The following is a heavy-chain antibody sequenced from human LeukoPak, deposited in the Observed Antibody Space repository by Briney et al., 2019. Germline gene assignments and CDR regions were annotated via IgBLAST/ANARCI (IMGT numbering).Heavy chain of an antibody. Sequence: PSQTLSLTCTVSGGSISSGGYNWSWIRQPPGKGLEWIGYIYYSGSTYYNPSLKSRVTISVDTSKNQFSLKLSSVTAADTAVYYCARVKGDIVVVPAAIYFDYWGQGTLVTVSS. CDR2: IYYSGST. J-gene: IGHJ4*02. D-gene: IGHD2-2*01. CDR3: ARVKGDIVVVPAAIYFDY. CDR1: GGSISSGGYN. V-gene: IGHV4-31*03.